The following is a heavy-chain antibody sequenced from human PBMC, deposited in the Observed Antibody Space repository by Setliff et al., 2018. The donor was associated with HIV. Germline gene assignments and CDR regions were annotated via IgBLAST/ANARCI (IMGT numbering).Heavy chain of an antibody. J-gene: IGHJ4*02. CDR2: ISSSSSPI. D-gene: IGHD3-22*01. CDR1: GFSFSDYH. CDR3: ARLDFFDSSTYPPYDS. V-gene: IGHV3-48*04. Sequence: PGGSLRLSCAASGFSFSDYHMNWFRQAPGKGLEWISFISSSSSPIYYADSVKGRFTISRDNAKNSLFLQMNSLRAEDTAMYYCARLDFFDSSTYPPYDSWGQGTLVTVSS.